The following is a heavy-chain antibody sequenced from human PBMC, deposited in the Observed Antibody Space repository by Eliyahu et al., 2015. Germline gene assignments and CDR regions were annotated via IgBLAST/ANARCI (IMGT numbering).Heavy chain of an antibody. D-gene: IGHD6-19*01. CDR2: ITPIFGTA. Sequence: QVQLVQSGAEVKKPGSSVKVSCKASGXTFSXXAISWVRXAPGQGLEWMGGITPIFGTAKYAQKFQGRVTITADESTTTAYMELRSLSSEDTAVYYCARPSADNSGISKPFDYWGQGTLVTVSS. V-gene: IGHV1-69*01. CDR1: GXTFSXXA. J-gene: IGHJ4*02. CDR3: ARPSADNSGISKPFDY.